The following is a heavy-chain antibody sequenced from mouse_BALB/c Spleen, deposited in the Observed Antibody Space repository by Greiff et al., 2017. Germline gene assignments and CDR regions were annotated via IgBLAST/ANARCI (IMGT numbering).Heavy chain of an antibody. CDR3: ARSSQSWFAY. CDR2: INPGSGGT. CDR1: GYTFTSYW. J-gene: IGHJ3*01. V-gene: IGHV1-53*01. Sequence: QVQLQQPGSELVRPGASVKLSCKASGYTFTSYWMHWVKQRPGQGLEWIGVINPGSGGTNYNEKFKGKATLTADKSSSTAYMQLSSLTSDDSAVYFCARSSQSWFAYWGQGTLVTVSA.